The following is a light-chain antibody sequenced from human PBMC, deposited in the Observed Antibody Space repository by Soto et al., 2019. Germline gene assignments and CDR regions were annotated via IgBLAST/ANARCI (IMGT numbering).Light chain of an antibody. CDR1: PSDVGGYNS. Sequence: QSVLTQPPSASGSPGQSVTISRTGTPSDVGGYNSVSWYQQYPGKAPKLMIYDVSKRPSGVPDRFSGSKSGNTASLTVSGLQAEDEANYYCSSYAGSNVLFGGGTKLTVL. CDR3: SSYAGSNVL. CDR2: DVS. J-gene: IGLJ2*01. V-gene: IGLV2-8*01.